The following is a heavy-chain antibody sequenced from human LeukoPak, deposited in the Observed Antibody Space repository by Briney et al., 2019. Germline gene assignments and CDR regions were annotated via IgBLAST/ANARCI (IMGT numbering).Heavy chain of an antibody. J-gene: IGHJ5*02. CDR1: GGSFSGYY. D-gene: IGHD3-10*01. Sequence: PSETLSLTCAVYGGSFSGYYWSWMRQPPGKGLEWIGEINHSGSTNYNPSLKSRVTISVDTSKNQFSLKLSSVTAADTAVYYCARARVNYYGSGSYRWFDPWGQGTLVTVSS. CDR2: INHSGST. V-gene: IGHV4-34*01. CDR3: ARARVNYYGSGSYRWFDP.